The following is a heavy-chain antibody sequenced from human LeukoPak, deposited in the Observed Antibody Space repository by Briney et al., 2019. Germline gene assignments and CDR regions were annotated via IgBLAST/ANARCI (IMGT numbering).Heavy chain of an antibody. J-gene: IGHJ6*03. V-gene: IGHV4-38-2*02. CDR3: ARLVLDYYYYMDV. Sequence: SETLSLTCTVSGYSISSGYLWGWIRQPPGKGLEWIGSIDGSGSSYYNPSLKSRVTISVDTSRNQFSLKMTSVTAADSAVYYCARLVLDYYYYMDVWGKGTTVTISS. CDR2: IDGSGSS. CDR1: GYSISSGYL. D-gene: IGHD3-3*01.